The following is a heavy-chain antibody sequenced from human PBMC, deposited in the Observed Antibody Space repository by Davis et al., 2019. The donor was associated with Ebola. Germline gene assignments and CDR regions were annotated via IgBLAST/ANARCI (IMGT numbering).Heavy chain of an antibody. CDR1: GGSISSSSW. CDR3: ARCSGGSCEFGLDY. CDR2: IYHSGAT. J-gene: IGHJ4*02. V-gene: IGHV4-4*02. D-gene: IGHD2-15*01. Sequence: MPSETLSLTCTVSGGSISSSSWWSWVRQSPGKGLEWIGEIYHSGATNYNPSLKSRITMSVGKSKNQFSLKLSSVTAADTAVYYCARCSGGSCEFGLDYWGQGTLVSVSS.